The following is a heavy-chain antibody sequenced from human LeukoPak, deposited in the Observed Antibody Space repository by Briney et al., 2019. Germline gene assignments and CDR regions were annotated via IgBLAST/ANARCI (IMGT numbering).Heavy chain of an antibody. D-gene: IGHD6-19*01. V-gene: IGHV3-53*01. CDR2: IYSGGAT. CDR3: ARGRFSGPDDY. J-gene: IGHJ4*02. Sequence: GGSLRLSCAVSEFSVSSNYMNWVRRAPGKGLEWVSVIYSGGATYYADSVRGRFTISRDKSKNMVSLQMTSLGAEDTAVYYCARGRFSGPDDYWGQGTLVTVSS. CDR1: EFSVSSNY.